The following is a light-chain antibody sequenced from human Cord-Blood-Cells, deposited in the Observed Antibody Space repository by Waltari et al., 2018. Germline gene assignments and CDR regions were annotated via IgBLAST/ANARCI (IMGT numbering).Light chain of an antibody. CDR3: AAWDDSLSGWV. V-gene: IGLV1-47*01. J-gene: IGLJ3*02. CDR1: SSNIGSNY. Sequence: QSVLTQPPSASGTPGQRVTISCSGSSSNIGSNYVYWYQQLPGTTTKLLIYRNNQRPSGVPDRFSGSKSGTSASLAISGLRSEAEADYYGAAWDDSLSGWVFGGGTKLTVL. CDR2: RNN.